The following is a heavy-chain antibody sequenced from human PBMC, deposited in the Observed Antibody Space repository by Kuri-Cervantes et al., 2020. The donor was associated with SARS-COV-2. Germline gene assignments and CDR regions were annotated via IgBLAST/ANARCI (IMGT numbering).Heavy chain of an antibody. J-gene: IGHJ6*02. CDR1: GFTFSNYS. D-gene: IGHD6-13*01. CDR2: ISSSSSYI. Sequence: GGSLRLSCAASGFTFSNYSMNWVRQAPGKGLEWVSSISSSSSYIYYADSVKGRFTISRDNAKNSLYLQMNSLRAEDTAVYYCARDSPDSSSWYYYYYGMDVWGQGTTVTVSS. V-gene: IGHV3-21*01. CDR3: ARDSPDSSSWYYYYYGMDV.